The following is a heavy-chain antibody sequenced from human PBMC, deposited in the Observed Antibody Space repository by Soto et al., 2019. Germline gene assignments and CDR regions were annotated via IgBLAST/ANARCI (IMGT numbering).Heavy chain of an antibody. CDR1: GYTFTSFG. CDR2: ISAYNGHR. CDR3: ARDLWSFAADPRPFDY. Sequence: QVQLVQSGAEVKTPGASLKVSCRASGYTFTSFGISWVRQAPGQGLEWMGWISAYNGHRNYAQRVQGRVTMTTETSTSTAYMELRSLTSDDTAIYYCARDLWSFAADPRPFDYWGQGTLVTVSS. V-gene: IGHV1-18*01. D-gene: IGHD3-10*01. J-gene: IGHJ4*02.